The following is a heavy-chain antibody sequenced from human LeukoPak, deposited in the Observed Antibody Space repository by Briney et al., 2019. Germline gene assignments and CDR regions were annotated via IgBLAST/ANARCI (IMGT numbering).Heavy chain of an antibody. CDR1: GGSFSGYY. D-gene: IGHD6-19*01. Sequence: SETLSLTCAVYGGSFSGYYWSWIRQPPGKGLEWIGEINHSGSTNYNPSLRSRVTVSVHTSKNQMSLKLSSVTAADTAVYYCARQWLVSPLFDYWGQGTLVTVSS. J-gene: IGHJ4*02. CDR2: INHSGST. V-gene: IGHV4-34*01. CDR3: ARQWLVSPLFDY.